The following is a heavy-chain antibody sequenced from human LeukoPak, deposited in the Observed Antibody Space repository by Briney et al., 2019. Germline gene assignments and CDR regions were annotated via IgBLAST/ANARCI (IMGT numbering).Heavy chain of an antibody. D-gene: IGHD5-12*01. CDR1: GFTFSSYE. V-gene: IGHV3-74*01. CDR2: VNSDGTGT. CDR3: IRTLIVATSPYMDV. Sequence: GGSLRLSCAASGFTFSSYEMNWVRQAPGKGLVWVSRVNSDGTGTTYADSVEGRFTISRDNAKNTVYLQMNSLRAEDTAIYYCIRTLIVATSPYMDVWGKGTTVTVSS. J-gene: IGHJ6*03.